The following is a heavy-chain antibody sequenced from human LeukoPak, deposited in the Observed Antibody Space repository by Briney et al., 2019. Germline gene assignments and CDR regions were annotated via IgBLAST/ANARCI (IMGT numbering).Heavy chain of an antibody. D-gene: IGHD5-12*01. CDR2: IIPILGIA. CDR3: ARVEGYSGYESGY. V-gene: IGHV1-69*04. Sequence: ASVKVSCKASGGTFSSYAMSWVRQAPGQGLEWMGRIIPILGIANYAQKFQGRVTITADKSTSTADMELSSLRSEDTAVYYCARVEGYSGYESGYWGQGTLVTVSS. J-gene: IGHJ4*02. CDR1: GGTFSSYA.